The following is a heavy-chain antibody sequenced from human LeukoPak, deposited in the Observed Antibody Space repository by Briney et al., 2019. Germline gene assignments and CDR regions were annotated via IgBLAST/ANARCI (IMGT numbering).Heavy chain of an antibody. V-gene: IGHV4-34*01. D-gene: IGHD2-21*01. CDR2: INHSGST. J-gene: IGHJ4*02. CDR1: GGSFSGYY. CDR3: ARVSWSGRKDY. Sequence: SETLSLTCAVYGGSFSGYYWSWIRQPPGKGLEWIGEINHSGSTNYNPSLKSRVTISVDTSKNQFSLKLSSVTAADTAVYHCARVSWSGRKDYWGQGTLVTVSS.